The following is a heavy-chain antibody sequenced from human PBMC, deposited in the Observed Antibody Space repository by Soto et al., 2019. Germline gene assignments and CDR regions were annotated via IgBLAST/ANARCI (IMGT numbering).Heavy chain of an antibody. CDR1: GFTFSSYA. CDR2: ISYDGSNK. CDR3: AREEIMMAGFDY. V-gene: IGHV3-30-3*01. D-gene: IGHD3-16*01. J-gene: IGHJ4*02. Sequence: PGGSLRLSCAASGFTFSSYAMHWVRQAPGKGLEWEAVISYDGSNKYYADSVKGRFTISRDNSKNTLYLQMNSLRAEDTAVYYCAREEIMMAGFDYWGQGTLVTVSS.